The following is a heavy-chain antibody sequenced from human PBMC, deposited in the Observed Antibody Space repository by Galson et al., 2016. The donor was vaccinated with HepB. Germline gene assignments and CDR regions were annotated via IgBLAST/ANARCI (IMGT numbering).Heavy chain of an antibody. D-gene: IGHD5-24*01. Sequence: SLRLSCAASGFTFSSYAMSWVRQTPGKGLEWVSSISATGGSTHYADSVKGRIIISRDNSRNTLYLQMNSLRAEDTAIYYCAKAGDRDSDYYMDVWGKGTTVSVSS. V-gene: IGHV3-23*01. CDR1: GFTFSSYA. J-gene: IGHJ6*03. CDR2: ISATGGST. CDR3: AKAGDRDSDYYMDV.